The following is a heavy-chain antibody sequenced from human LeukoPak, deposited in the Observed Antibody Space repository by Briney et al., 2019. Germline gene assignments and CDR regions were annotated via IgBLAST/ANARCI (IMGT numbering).Heavy chain of an antibody. Sequence: ASVKVSCKGSGFTLSSYGISWVRQAPGQGLEWMGWISAYNGNTNYAQKLQGRVTMTTDTSTSTAYMELRSLRSDDTAVYYCARDRIPFWSGYAPVDYWGQGTLVTVSS. CDR3: ARDRIPFWSGYAPVDY. CDR1: GFTLSSYG. J-gene: IGHJ4*02. CDR2: ISAYNGNT. D-gene: IGHD3-3*01. V-gene: IGHV1-18*01.